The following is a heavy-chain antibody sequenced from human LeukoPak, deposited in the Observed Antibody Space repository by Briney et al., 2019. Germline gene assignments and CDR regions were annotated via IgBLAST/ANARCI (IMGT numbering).Heavy chain of an antibody. CDR3: ARDYHVYSSGSFDY. J-gene: IGHJ4*02. D-gene: IGHD6-19*01. CDR1: AFTFSDFE. Sequence: PGGSLRLSCAADAFTFSDFEMNSVRQAPGKGLEWVSSTSTSGNNVYFADSLKGRFTVSRDNSKNALYLQMNSLRAEDTAVYYCARDYHVYSSGSFDYWGQGTLVTVSS. CDR2: TSTSGNNV. V-gene: IGHV3-48*03.